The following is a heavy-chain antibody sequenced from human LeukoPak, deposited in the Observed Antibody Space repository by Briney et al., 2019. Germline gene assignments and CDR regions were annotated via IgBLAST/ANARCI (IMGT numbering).Heavy chain of an antibody. J-gene: IGHJ4*02. D-gene: IGHD3-3*01. CDR3: ARDRGFWSGFDY. V-gene: IGHV3-53*01. Sequence: GGSLRLSCAASGFSVSNTYMSWVRQAPGKGLEWVSIIYSGGNTYYADSVKGRFTISRDNSKNTLYLQMNRLRPEDTAVYYCARDRGFWSGFDYWGQGTLVTVSS. CDR1: GFSVSNTY. CDR2: IYSGGNT.